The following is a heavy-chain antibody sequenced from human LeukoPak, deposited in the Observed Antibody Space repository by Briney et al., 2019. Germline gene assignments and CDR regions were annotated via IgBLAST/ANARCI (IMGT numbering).Heavy chain of an antibody. CDR1: GFTVSSNY. J-gene: IGHJ4*02. CDR2: IYSGGST. V-gene: IGHV3-66*02. D-gene: IGHD1-1*01. Sequence: GGSLRLSCAASGFTVSSNYMSWVRQAPGKGPEGVSVIYSGGSTYYADPVKGRFIISRDNSKNTLYLQMNSLRAEDTAVYYCARGEYNWNDGQRDYWGQGTLVTVSS. CDR3: ARGEYNWNDGQRDY.